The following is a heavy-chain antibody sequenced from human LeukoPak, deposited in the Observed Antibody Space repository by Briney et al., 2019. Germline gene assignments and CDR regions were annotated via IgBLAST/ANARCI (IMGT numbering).Heavy chain of an antibody. V-gene: IGHV3-7*01. Sequence: GGSLRLSCAASGFTFSSYWMSWVRQAAGKGLEWVANIKQDGSDKYYVDSVKGRFTISRDNAKNSLYLQMNSLRAEDTAVYYCATDQLGGYGSYDYWGQGTLVTVSS. CDR2: IKQDGSDK. CDR1: GFTFSSYW. CDR3: ATDQLGGYGSYDY. J-gene: IGHJ4*01. D-gene: IGHD3-16*02.